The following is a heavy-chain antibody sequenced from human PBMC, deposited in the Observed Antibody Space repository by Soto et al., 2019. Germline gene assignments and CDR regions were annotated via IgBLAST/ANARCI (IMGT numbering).Heavy chain of an antibody. CDR2: IRANDESI. J-gene: IGHJ3*02. CDR1: GFDFRSYE. CDR3: ARETLRDAIDI. Sequence: PGGSLRLSCVASGFDFRSYEMNWVRQAPGKGLEWVSNIRANDESIYYADSVKGRVSVSRDNAKNSPFPEMNSLRVDDTAVYYCARETLRDAIDIWGQGTMVTVSS. V-gene: IGHV3-48*03.